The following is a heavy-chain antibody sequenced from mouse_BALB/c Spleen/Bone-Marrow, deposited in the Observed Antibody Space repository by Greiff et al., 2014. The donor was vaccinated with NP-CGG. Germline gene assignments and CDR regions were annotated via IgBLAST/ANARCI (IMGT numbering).Heavy chain of an antibody. CDR2: IFPGTVTP. J-gene: IGHJ2*01. D-gene: IGHD2-10*02. CDR1: GYTFTSYW. V-gene: IGHV1S132*01. Sequence: VQLQQSGAELVKPGASVKLSCKTSGYTFTSYWIQWVKQRPGQGLGWIGEIFPGTVTPYYNEKFKGKATLTIDTFSSTASMQLSSLTSEDSAVYFCARRGYGYLDYWGQGTTLTVSS. CDR3: ARRGYGYLDY.